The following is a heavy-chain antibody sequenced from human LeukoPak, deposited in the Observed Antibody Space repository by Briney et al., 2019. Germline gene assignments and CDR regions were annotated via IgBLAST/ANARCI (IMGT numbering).Heavy chain of an antibody. Sequence: PVKVSCKASGGTFSSYAISWVRQAPGQGLEWMGGIIPIFGTANYAQKFQGRVTITADESTSTAYMELSSLRSEDTAVYYCASEGMVLAYCGGDCYTFDYWGQGTLVTVSS. CDR2: IIPIFGTA. V-gene: IGHV1-69*13. D-gene: IGHD2-21*01. J-gene: IGHJ4*02. CDR3: ASEGMVLAYCGGDCYTFDY. CDR1: GGTFSSYA.